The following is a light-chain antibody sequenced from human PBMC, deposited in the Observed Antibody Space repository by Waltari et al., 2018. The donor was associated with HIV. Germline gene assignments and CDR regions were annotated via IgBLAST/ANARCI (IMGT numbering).Light chain of an antibody. CDR3: MQARQTLIT. V-gene: IGKV2-28*01. CDR2: LGS. J-gene: IGKJ5*01. CDR1: QSLLHSNGYNY. Sequence: DIVMTQSPLSLRVTPGEPAPIFCRPRQSLLHSNGYNYLEWYLQKPGQSPQLLIYLGSNRASGVPDRFSGSGSGTDFTLKISRVEAEDVGVYYCMQARQTLITFGQGTRLEIK.